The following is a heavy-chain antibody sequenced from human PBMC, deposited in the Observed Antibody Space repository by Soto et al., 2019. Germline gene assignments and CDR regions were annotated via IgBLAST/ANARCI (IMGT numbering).Heavy chain of an antibody. D-gene: IGHD3-10*01. J-gene: IGHJ4*02. Sequence: GGSLRLSCAASGFTFSNYAMSWVRQAPGKGLEWVSAINDSGGSTYSADSVKGRFTISRDNSKNTLYLQMNSLRADDTAVYYCARRRDASGSYFDSWGQGTLVTVSS. CDR3: ARRRDASGSYFDS. CDR1: GFTFSNYA. V-gene: IGHV3-23*01. CDR2: INDSGGST.